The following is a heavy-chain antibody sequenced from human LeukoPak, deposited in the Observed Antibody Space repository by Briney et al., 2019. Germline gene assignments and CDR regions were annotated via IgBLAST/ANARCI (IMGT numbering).Heavy chain of an antibody. Sequence: ASVKVSCKASGGTFSSHAISWVRQAPGQGLEWMGGIIPIFGTANYAQKFQGRVTITADESTSTAYMELSSLRSEDTAVYYCARVPIDYPMVRGAYYYYYYMDVWGKGTTVTVSS. CDR3: ARVPIDYPMVRGAYYYYYYMDV. D-gene: IGHD3-10*01. J-gene: IGHJ6*03. CDR2: IIPIFGTA. V-gene: IGHV1-69*13. CDR1: GGTFSSHA.